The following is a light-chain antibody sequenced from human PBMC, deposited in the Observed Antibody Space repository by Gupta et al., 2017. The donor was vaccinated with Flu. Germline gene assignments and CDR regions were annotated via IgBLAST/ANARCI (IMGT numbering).Light chain of an antibody. CDR2: DAS. CDR1: QNILTY. J-gene: IGKJ1*01. V-gene: IGKV1-39*01. CDR3: QQGSAIPST. Sequence: DIRMTQSPSSLSASVGDRVTLTCRASQNILTYVNWYQQKPGRAPKLLLSDASRLQVGVPSRFSGSGSGTDFTLTIDSLQPEDFATYFCQQGSAIPSTFGQGTKVEI.